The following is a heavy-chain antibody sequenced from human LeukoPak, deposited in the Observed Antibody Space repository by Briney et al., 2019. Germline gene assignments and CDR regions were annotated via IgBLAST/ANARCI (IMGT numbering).Heavy chain of an antibody. Sequence: SVKVSCKASGYTFTSYAMNWVRQAPGQGLEWMGGIIPIFGTANYAQKFQGRVTITADKSTSTAYMELSSLRSEDTAVYYCARGPPERGSGSYGWNDYWGQGTLVTVSS. CDR2: IIPIFGTA. CDR1: GYTFTSYA. J-gene: IGHJ4*02. CDR3: ARGPPERGSGSYGWNDY. V-gene: IGHV1-69*06. D-gene: IGHD3-10*01.